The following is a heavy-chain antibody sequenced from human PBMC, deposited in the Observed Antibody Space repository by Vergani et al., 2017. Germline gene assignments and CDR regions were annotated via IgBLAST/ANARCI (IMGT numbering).Heavy chain of an antibody. Sequence: QVQLVESGGGLVKPGGSLRLSCAASGFTFSDYYMSWIRQAPGKGLEWVSYISSSGSTIYYADSVKGRFTISRDNAKNSLYLQMNSLRAEDTAVYYCAREAAIITIFGQERPRRIDYWGQGTLVTVSS. CDR3: AREAAIITIFGQERPRRIDY. CDR1: GFTFSDYY. V-gene: IGHV3-11*01. J-gene: IGHJ4*02. D-gene: IGHD3-3*01. CDR2: ISSSGSTI.